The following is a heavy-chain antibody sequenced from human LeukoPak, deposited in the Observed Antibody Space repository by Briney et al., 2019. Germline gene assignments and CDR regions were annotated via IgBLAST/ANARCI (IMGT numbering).Heavy chain of an antibody. D-gene: IGHD3-3*01. CDR2: ISRSSRHV. CDR3: ARDSITIFGVVITPFDY. Sequence: PGGSLRLSCAASGFTFSDYSMNWVRQAPGKGLEWVSSISRSSRHVYYAGSVKGRFTISRDNAKNSLYLQMNSLRAEDTAVYYCARDSITIFGVVITPFDYWGQGTLVTVSS. J-gene: IGHJ4*02. CDR1: GFTFSDYS. V-gene: IGHV3-21*01.